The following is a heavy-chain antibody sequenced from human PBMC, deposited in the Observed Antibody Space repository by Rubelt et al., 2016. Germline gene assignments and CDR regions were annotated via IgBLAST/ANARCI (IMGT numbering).Heavy chain of an antibody. CDR2: IIPIFGTA. CDR3: AGDLVGVVITTHDAFDI. V-gene: IGHV1-69*06. D-gene: IGHD3-22*01. J-gene: IGHJ3*02. Sequence: QVQLVQSGAEVKKPGSSVKVSCKASGGTFSSYAISWVRQAPGQGLEWMGGIIPIFGTANYAQKFQGRVTITADNSTSTAYMELSSLRAEDTAVYYCAGDLVGVVITTHDAFDIWGQGTMVTVSS. CDR1: GGTFSSYA.